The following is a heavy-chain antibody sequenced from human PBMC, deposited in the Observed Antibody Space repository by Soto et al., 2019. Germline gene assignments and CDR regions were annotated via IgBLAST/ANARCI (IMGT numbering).Heavy chain of an antibody. CDR1: GFTFSSYA. V-gene: IGHV3-30-3*01. D-gene: IGHD2-15*01. Sequence: ESGGGVVQPGRSLRLSCAASGFTFSSYAIHWVRQAPGKGLEWVAVLSYDGNNKYYADSVKGRFTISRDNSKNTLFLQMNSLRAEDTAVYYCARDSYCSGGNCYRYYYGMDVWGQGTTVTVSS. CDR2: LSYDGNNK. J-gene: IGHJ6*02. CDR3: ARDSYCSGGNCYRYYYGMDV.